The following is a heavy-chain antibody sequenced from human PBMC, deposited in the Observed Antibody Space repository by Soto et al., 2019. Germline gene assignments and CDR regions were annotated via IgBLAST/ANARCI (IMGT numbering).Heavy chain of an antibody. D-gene: IGHD3-16*02. CDR1: GGSFSGYY. CDR3: ARGGYDYIWGSYRYTSTGNWFDP. J-gene: IGHJ5*02. CDR2: INHSGST. V-gene: IGHV4-34*01. Sequence: QVQLQQWGAGLLKPSETLSLTCAVYGGSFSGYYWSWIRQPPGKGLEWIGEINHSGSTNYNPSLKSRVTISVDTSKNQFSLKLSSVTAADTAVYYCARGGYDYIWGSYRYTSTGNWFDPWGQGTLVTVSS.